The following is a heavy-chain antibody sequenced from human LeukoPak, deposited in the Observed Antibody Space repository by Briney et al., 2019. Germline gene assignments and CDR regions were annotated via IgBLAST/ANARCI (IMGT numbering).Heavy chain of an antibody. J-gene: IGHJ1*01. CDR3: ARDHDSRGYPSPYFQH. Sequence: SGGSLRLSCAASGFTFSDYYMSWIRQAPGKGLEWVSYISSSSSYTNYADSVKGRFTISRDNAKNSLYLQMNSLRAEDMAVYYCARDHDSRGYPSPYFQHWGQGTLVTVSS. CDR2: ISSSSSYT. V-gene: IGHV3-11*05. CDR1: GFTFSDYY. D-gene: IGHD3-22*01.